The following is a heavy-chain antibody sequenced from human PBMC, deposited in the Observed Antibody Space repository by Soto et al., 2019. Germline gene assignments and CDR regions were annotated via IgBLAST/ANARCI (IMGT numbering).Heavy chain of an antibody. D-gene: IGHD3-22*01. Sequence: ASVKGACKASGYTFTSYYMHWVRQAPGQGLEWMGIINPSGGSTSYAQKFQGRVTMTRDTSTSTVYMELSSLRSEDTAVYYCARAWARVHYYDSWGQGTLVTVSS. CDR1: GYTFTSYY. CDR2: INPSGGST. V-gene: IGHV1-46*01. CDR3: ARAWARVHYYDS. J-gene: IGHJ4*02.